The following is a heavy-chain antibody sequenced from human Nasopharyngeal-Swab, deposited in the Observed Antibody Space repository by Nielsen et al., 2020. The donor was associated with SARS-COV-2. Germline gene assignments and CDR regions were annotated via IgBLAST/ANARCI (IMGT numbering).Heavy chain of an antibody. Sequence: GESLKISCAASGFTFSSYSMSWLRQAPGKGLEWVSTITGNSDTTYYADSVKGRFTISRDNSENTVYLQMNSLRAEDTALYHCARPLSRDSTWTTEANWFDPWGQGTLVTVSS. J-gene: IGHJ5*02. V-gene: IGHV3-23*01. D-gene: IGHD6-13*01. CDR2: ITGNSDTT. CDR1: GFTFSSYS. CDR3: ARPLSRDSTWTTEANWFDP.